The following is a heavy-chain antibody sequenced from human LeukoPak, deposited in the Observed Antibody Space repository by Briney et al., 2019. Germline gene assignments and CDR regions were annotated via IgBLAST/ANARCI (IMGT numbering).Heavy chain of an antibody. V-gene: IGHV1-69*04. Sequence: GASVKVSCKASGGTFSSYAISWVRQAPGQGLEWMGRIIAILGIANYAQKFQGRVTITADKSTSTAYMELSSLRSEDTAVYYCAREQRFGEILIDYWGQGTLVTVSS. CDR2: IIAILGIA. CDR1: GGTFSSYA. CDR3: AREQRFGEILIDY. D-gene: IGHD3-10*01. J-gene: IGHJ4*02.